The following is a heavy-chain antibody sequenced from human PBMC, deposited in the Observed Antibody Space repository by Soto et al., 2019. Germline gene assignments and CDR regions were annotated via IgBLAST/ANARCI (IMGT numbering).Heavy chain of an antibody. D-gene: IGHD2-8*01. CDR2: ISDSGST. CDR1: GFSFNNYA. J-gene: IGHJ4*02. CDR3: AKDVGGHYCTPISCLYFFHS. V-gene: IGHV3-23*01. Sequence: EVQLLESGGGLVQPGGSLRLSCAASGFSFNNYAMNWVRQAPGEGLEWVSTISDSGSTYYADSVKGRFTISRDNSKNTLYLQMKSLRAEDTAVYFCAKDVGGHYCTPISCLYFFHSWGRGTLVTVSS.